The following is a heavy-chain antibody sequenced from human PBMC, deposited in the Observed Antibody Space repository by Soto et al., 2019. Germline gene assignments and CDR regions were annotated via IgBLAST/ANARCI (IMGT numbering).Heavy chain of an antibody. J-gene: IGHJ4*02. CDR3: ARGRIMITFGGVIVPPDY. V-gene: IGHV1-18*04. D-gene: IGHD3-16*02. CDR1: GYTFTSHG. CDR2: ISAYNGNT. Sequence: ASVKVSCKASGYTFTSHGISWVRQAPGQGLEWVGWISAYNGNTNYAQKLQGRVTMTTDTSTSTAYMELRSLRSDDTAVYYCARGRIMITFGGVIVPPDYWGQGTLVTVSS.